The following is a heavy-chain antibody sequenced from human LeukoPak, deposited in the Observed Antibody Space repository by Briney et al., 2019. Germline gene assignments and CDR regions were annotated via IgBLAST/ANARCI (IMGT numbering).Heavy chain of an antibody. Sequence: SGTLSLTCAVSGGSISSNNWWSWVRQPPEKGLEWIGEIFHSGGTNYNPSLKSRVTISVDKPKNQFSLKLSSVTAADTAVYYCARVLSGSNFDYWGQGTLVTVSS. CDR1: GGSISSNNW. J-gene: IGHJ4*02. D-gene: IGHD3-22*01. CDR3: ARVLSGSNFDY. V-gene: IGHV4-4*02. CDR2: IFHSGGT.